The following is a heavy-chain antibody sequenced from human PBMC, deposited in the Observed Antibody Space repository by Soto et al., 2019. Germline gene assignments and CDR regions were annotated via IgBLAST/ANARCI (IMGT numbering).Heavy chain of an antibody. CDR1: GFTFSSYA. CDR2: ISGSGGST. J-gene: IGHJ5*02. D-gene: IGHD2-2*01. CDR3: AKRPGRLVVPATNWFDP. Sequence: GGSLRLSCAASGFTFSSYAMSWVRQAPGKGLEWVSAISGSGGSTYYADSVKGRFTISRDNSKNTLYLQKNSLRAEDTAVYYCAKRPGRLVVPATNWFDPWGQGTLVTVSS. V-gene: IGHV3-23*01.